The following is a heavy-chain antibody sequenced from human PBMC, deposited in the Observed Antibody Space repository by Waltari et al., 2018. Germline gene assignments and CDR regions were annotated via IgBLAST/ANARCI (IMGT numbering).Heavy chain of an antibody. CDR1: GFTCSSYA. D-gene: IGHD3-10*01. CDR2: IYSGGIT. Sequence: EVQLLESGGGLVQPGGSLRLSCAASGFTCSSYAMSMVRQAPGKWLEWFSVIYSGGITYYADSVKGRFTISRDNSKNTLYLQMHSLRAEDTAVYYCAKGSGVDYWGQGTLVTVSS. CDR3: AKGSGVDY. V-gene: IGHV3-23*03. J-gene: IGHJ4*02.